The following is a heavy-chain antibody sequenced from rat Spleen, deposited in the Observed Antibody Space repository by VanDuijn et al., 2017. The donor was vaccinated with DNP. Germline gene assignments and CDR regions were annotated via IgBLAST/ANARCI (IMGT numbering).Heavy chain of an antibody. CDR1: GFIFSNYW. Sequence: EVQLVESGGGPVQPGRSLKVSCVASGFIFSNYWMTWIRQAPGKGLEWVASITKTGDSTYYPDSVKGRFTISRDNAKSTLYLQMNSLRSEDTATYYCTRLRNYDVMDAWGQGASVTVSS. CDR2: ITKTGDST. J-gene: IGHJ4*01. V-gene: IGHV5-31*01. CDR3: TRLRNYDVMDA.